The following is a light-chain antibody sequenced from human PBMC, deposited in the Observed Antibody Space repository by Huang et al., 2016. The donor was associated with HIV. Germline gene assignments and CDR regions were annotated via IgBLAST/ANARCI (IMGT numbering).Light chain of an antibody. CDR1: QSLLYRSNNKNH. V-gene: IGKV4-1*01. Sequence: DIVLTQSPHSLAVSLGERATINCKSSQSLLYRSNNKNHLVWYQQKPGQPPKLLMYWASTRESGVPDRFSASGSGTYFTLTISSLQAEDVAVYYCQQYYTVPWTFGQGTKVEI. CDR2: WAS. J-gene: IGKJ1*01. CDR3: QQYYTVPWT.